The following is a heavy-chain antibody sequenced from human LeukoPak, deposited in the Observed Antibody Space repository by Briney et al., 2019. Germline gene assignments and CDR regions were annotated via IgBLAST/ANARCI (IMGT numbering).Heavy chain of an antibody. D-gene: IGHD3-16*01. CDR2: IYYSGST. CDR1: GGSISSGGYY. Sequence: SQTLSLTCTVSGGSISSGGYYWSWIRQHPGKGLEWIGYIYYSGSTYYNPSLKSRVTISVDTSKHHFSLTLSSVTAADTAVYYCARLDLSDAGYYYGMDVWGQGPTVTVSS. J-gene: IGHJ6*02. V-gene: IGHV4-31*03. CDR3: ARLDLSDAGYYYGMDV.